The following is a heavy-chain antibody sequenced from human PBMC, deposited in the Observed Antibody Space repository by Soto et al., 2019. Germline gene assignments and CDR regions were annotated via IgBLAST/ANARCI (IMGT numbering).Heavy chain of an antibody. CDR3: ATDLNWSGT. CDR1: GFTFSSSA. CDR2: ISSDGSDT. D-gene: IGHD3-3*01. J-gene: IGHJ3*01. Sequence: GGSLRLSCAASGFTFSSSAMHWLRQAPGKGLEWVTVISSDGSDTIYADSVKGRFTISRDNSKNTLHLQMNSLRAEDTALYYCATDLNWSGTWGQGTMVTVSS. V-gene: IGHV3-30*03.